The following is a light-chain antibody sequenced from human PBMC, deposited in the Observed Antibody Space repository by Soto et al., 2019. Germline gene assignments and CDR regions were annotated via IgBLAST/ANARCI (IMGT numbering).Light chain of an antibody. V-gene: IGKV3-20*01. Sequence: ELVLTQSPGTLSLSPGERATLSCRARQSVSSSYLAWYQQKPGQAPSLLIYGASSRATGIPDRFSGSGSGTDFTLTISRLEPEDFAVYYCQQYGDSIFTFGPGTKVDIK. CDR3: QQYGDSIFT. CDR2: GAS. J-gene: IGKJ3*01. CDR1: QSVSSSY.